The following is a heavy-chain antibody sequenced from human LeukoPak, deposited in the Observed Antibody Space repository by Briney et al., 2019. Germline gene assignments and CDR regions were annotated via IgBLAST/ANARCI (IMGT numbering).Heavy chain of an antibody. CDR1: GFPFSDYS. Sequence: PGGSLRLSCTASGFPFSDYSIHWVRQAPGKGLEWVAVILHDGRTTYYADSVKGRFTISRDNSKNTLYLQMNSLGADDTAVYYCARAPYDILTGYPTFDYWGQGTLVTVSS. J-gene: IGHJ4*02. D-gene: IGHD3-9*01. V-gene: IGHV3-30*03. CDR3: ARAPYDILTGYPTFDY. CDR2: ILHDGRTT.